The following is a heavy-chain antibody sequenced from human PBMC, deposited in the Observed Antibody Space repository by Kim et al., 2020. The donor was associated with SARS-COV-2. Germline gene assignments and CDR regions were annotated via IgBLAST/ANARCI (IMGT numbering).Heavy chain of an antibody. D-gene: IGHD5-18*01. V-gene: IGHV1-46*01. CDR1: GYTFTSYY. Sequence: GASVKVSCKASGYTFTSYYMFWVRQAPGQGLEWMGIINPSGDTTTYAQKFQGRVTMTRDTSTNTVYMELNSLRFEDTAVYYCARGQLPGRQLSVGGYWGRGTLVTVSS. CDR3: ARGQLPGRQLSVGGY. CDR2: INPSGDTT. J-gene: IGHJ4*02.